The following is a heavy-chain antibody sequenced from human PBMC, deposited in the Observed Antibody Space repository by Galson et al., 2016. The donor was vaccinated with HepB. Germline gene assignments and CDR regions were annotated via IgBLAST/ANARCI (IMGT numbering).Heavy chain of an antibody. CDR3: TSAGNY. CDR1: GITFSDAW. D-gene: IGHD1-14*01. Sequence: SLRLSCAASGITFSDAWFHWVRQAPGKGLEWVGRIKSKTDGGTADYGALVKGRFTISRDDSKNTVYLQMNSLKNDDTAVYYCTSAGNYWGQGTPVTVSS. J-gene: IGHJ4*02. V-gene: IGHV3-15*01. CDR2: IKSKTDGGTA.